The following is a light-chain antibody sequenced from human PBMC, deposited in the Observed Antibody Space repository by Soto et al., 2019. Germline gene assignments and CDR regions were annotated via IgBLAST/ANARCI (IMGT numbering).Light chain of an antibody. CDR3: SSYTSSSTLDNYV. CDR2: AVS. Sequence: QSVLTQPASVSGSPGQSITISCTGTSSDVGGYNYVSWYQQHPGKAPKLMIYAVSNRPSGVSNRFSGSKSGNTASLTISGLQAEDEADYYCSSYTSSSTLDNYVFGTGTKLTVL. V-gene: IGLV2-14*01. J-gene: IGLJ1*01. CDR1: SSDVGGYNY.